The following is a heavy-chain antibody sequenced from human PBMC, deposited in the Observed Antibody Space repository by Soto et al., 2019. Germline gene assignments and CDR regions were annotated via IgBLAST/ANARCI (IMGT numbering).Heavy chain of an antibody. D-gene: IGHD3-10*01. V-gene: IGHV4-34*01. CDR3: ARVRRVRGVLYYYYYGMAV. CDR1: GGSFSGYF. J-gene: IGHJ6*02. Sequence: SETLSLTCAVYGGSFSGYFWSWICQPPGKGLEWIGEINHSGSTNYNPSLKSRVTISVDTSKNQFSLKLSSVTAADTAVYYCARVRRVRGVLYYYYYGMAVWGQGTTVTVSS. CDR2: INHSGST.